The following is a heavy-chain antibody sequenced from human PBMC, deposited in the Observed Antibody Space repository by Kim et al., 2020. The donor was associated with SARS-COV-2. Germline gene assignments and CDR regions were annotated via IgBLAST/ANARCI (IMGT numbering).Heavy chain of an antibody. V-gene: IGHV3-23*01. Sequence: GGSLRLSCTASGFTFSSYGMTWVRQAPGKGLEWVSAISGGGGNTYYADSVKGRFTISRDNSVNTLYLQINSLRAEDTAVYSCGRDRSGTYYRWIDTWGQGTLVTVSS. CDR3: GRDRSGTYYRWIDT. D-gene: IGHD1-26*01. CDR1: GFTFSSYG. CDR2: ISGGGGNT. J-gene: IGHJ5*02.